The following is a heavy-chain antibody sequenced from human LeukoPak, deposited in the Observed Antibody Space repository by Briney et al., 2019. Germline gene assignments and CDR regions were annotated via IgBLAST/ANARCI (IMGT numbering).Heavy chain of an antibody. V-gene: IGHV3-15*01. J-gene: IGHJ4*02. CDR3: TTDSPWELQGSRDY. Sequence: GGSLRLSCAASGFTFSNAWMSWVRQAPGKGLEWVGRIKSKTDGGTTDYAAPVKGRFTISRDDSKNTLYLQMNSLKTEDTAVYYCTTDSPWELQGSRDYWGQGTLVTVSS. CDR1: GFTFSNAW. CDR2: IKSKTDGGTT. D-gene: IGHD1-26*01.